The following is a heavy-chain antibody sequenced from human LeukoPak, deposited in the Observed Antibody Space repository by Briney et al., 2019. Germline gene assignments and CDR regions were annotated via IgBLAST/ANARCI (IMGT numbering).Heavy chain of an antibody. CDR1: GYTFTSYD. D-gene: IGHD6-6*01. J-gene: IGHJ4*02. CDR2: MNPNSGNT. V-gene: IGHV1-8*01. CDR3: ATDIAARSAFDY. Sequence: ASVKVSCKASGYTFTSYDINWVRQATGQGLEWMGWMNPNSGNTGYAQKFQGRVTMTRNTSISTAYMEPSSLRSEDTAVYYCATDIAARSAFDYWGQGTLVTVSS.